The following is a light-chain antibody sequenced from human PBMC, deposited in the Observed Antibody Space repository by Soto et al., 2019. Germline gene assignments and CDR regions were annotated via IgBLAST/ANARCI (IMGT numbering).Light chain of an antibody. CDR3: CSYAGSYTWV. CDR1: RSDIGGYNY. Sequence: QSALTQPPSASGSPGQSVTISCTGTRSDIGGYNYVSWYQQYPGKGPKVMIYDVSKRPSGVPDRFSGSKSGNTASLTISGLQAEDEADYYCCSYAGSYTWVFGGGTKLTVL. J-gene: IGLJ3*02. CDR2: DVS. V-gene: IGLV2-11*01.